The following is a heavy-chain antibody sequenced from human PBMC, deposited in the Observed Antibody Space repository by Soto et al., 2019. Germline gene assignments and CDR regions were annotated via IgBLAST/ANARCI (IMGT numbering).Heavy chain of an antibody. Sequence: GASVKVSCKASGYTFTSYDINWVRQATGQGLEWMGWMNPNSGNTGYAQKFQGRVTMTRNTSISTAYMELSSLRSEDTAVYYCARGFVDFDWPGVDYWGQGTLVTVSS. J-gene: IGHJ4*02. CDR3: ARGFVDFDWPGVDY. V-gene: IGHV1-8*01. D-gene: IGHD3-9*01. CDR2: MNPNSGNT. CDR1: GYTFTSYD.